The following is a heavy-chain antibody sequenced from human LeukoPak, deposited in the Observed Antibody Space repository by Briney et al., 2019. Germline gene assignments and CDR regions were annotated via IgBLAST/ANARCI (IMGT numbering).Heavy chain of an antibody. CDR1: GDSVSSNSAA. J-gene: IGHJ4*02. CDR3: ARDQGYCSGGSCYEPIDY. V-gene: IGHV6-1*01. CDR2: TYYRSKWYN. Sequence: SQTLSLTCAISGDSVSSNSAAWNWIRQSPSRGLEWLGRTYYRSKWYNDYAVSVESRITINPDTSKNQFSLQLNSVTPEDTAVYYCARDQGYCSGGSCYEPIDYWGQGTLVTVSS. D-gene: IGHD2-15*01.